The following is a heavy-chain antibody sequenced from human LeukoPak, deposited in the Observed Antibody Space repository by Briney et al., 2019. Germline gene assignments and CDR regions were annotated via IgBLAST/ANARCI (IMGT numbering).Heavy chain of an antibody. CDR2: TNSDGSTS. V-gene: IGHV3-74*01. CDR3: ARDKSMGYGMDV. J-gene: IGHJ6*02. D-gene: IGHD6-6*01. CDR1: GFTFSSYW. Sequence: GGSLRLSCAASGFTFSSYWMHWVRQAPGKGLVWVSRTNSDGSTSIYADSVKGRFTMSRDNAKNMLHLQMNGLRAEDTAVYYCARDKSMGYGMDVWGQGTTVTVSS.